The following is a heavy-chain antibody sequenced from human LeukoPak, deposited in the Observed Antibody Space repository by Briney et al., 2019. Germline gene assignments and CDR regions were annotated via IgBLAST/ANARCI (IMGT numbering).Heavy chain of an antibody. D-gene: IGHD4-17*01. J-gene: IGHJ6*02. CDR1: GGSFSGYY. Sequence: PSETLSLTCAVYGGSFSGYYWSWIRQPPGKGLEWIGEINHSGSTNYNPSLKSRVTISVDTSKNQFSLKLSSVTAADTAVYYCARGSLTDLTSDYGDYNYYGMDVWGQGTTVTVSS. V-gene: IGHV4-34*01. CDR3: ARGSLTDLTSDYGDYNYYGMDV. CDR2: INHSGST.